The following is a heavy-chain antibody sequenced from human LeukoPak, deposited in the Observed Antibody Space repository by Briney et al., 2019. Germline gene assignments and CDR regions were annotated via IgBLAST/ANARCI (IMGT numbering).Heavy chain of an antibody. CDR3: PVVEMPTTFPSYSYYMDV. Sequence: SVKVSCKASGGTSSSYAISWVRQAPGQGLEWMGGIIPIFGTANYAQKFQGRVTITTDESTSTAYMERSSLRSEDTAVYYCPVVEMPTTFPSYSYYMDVWGKGPPVPVSS. CDR1: GGTSSSYA. D-gene: IGHD5-24*01. J-gene: IGHJ6*03. CDR2: IIPIFGTA. V-gene: IGHV1-69*05.